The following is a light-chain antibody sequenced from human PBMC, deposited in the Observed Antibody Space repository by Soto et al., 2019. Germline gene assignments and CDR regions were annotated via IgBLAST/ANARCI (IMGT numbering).Light chain of an antibody. Sequence: QSVLTQPPSASGTPGQRVTISCSGSSSNVGGKNVNWYQQLPGTAPKLLIFSNNQRPSGVPDRFSGSKPGTSASLAISGLQSEDEADYYCAAWDDSLNGPVFGGGTKVTVL. CDR1: SSNVGGKN. V-gene: IGLV1-44*01. J-gene: IGLJ3*02. CDR3: AAWDDSLNGPV. CDR2: SNN.